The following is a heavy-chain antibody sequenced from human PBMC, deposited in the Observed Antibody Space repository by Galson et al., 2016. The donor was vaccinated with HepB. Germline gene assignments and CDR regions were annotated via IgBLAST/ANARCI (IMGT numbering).Heavy chain of an antibody. CDR2: ISGSDGRT. J-gene: IGHJ6*02. Sequence: SLRLSCAASGFMFSNFGMSWVRQAPGKGLEWLSAISGSDGRTWYADSVKGRFTISRDNSKNTLSLEMNSLRAEDTAVYYCARDVRPRGGYDSSSYYYGMDVWGQGTTVTVSS. D-gene: IGHD5-12*01. V-gene: IGHV3-23*01. CDR1: GFMFSNFG. CDR3: ARDVRPRGGYDSSSYYYGMDV.